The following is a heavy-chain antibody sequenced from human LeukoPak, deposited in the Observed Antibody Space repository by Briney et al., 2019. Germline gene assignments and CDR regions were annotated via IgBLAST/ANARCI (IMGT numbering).Heavy chain of an antibody. CDR1: GGSISSSSYY. D-gene: IGHD4-17*01. V-gene: IGHV4-39*07. J-gene: IGHJ3*02. CDR2: IYYSGST. Sequence: SETLSLTCTVSGGSISSSSYYWGWIRQPPGKGLEWIGSIYYSGSTYYNPSLKSRVTISVDTSKNQFSLKLSSVTAADTAVYYCARDQVPAPTYGDYNDAFDIWGQGTMVTVSS. CDR3: ARDQVPAPTYGDYNDAFDI.